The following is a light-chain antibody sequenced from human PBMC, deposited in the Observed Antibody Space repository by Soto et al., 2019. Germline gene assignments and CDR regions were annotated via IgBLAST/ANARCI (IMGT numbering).Light chain of an antibody. V-gene: IGLV2-14*01. J-gene: IGLJ1*01. CDR2: DVS. CDR3: SSYTSSSTLYV. CDR1: SSDVGGYNF. Sequence: QSALTQPASVSGSPGQSITITCTGTSSDVGGYNFVSWYQQYPGKAPKLMIYDVSNRPSGASNRFSGSKSGNTASLTISGLQIEDEADYYCSSYTSSSTLYVFGTGTKLTVL.